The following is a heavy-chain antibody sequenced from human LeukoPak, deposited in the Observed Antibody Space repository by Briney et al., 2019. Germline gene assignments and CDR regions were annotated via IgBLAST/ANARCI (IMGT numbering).Heavy chain of an antibody. CDR1: GVSMSAYQ. V-gene: IGHV4-4*09. Sequence: SETLSLTCTVSGVSMSAYQWSWVRQSPEKGLEWIGCINTKGETSYNPSLKSRVTTSVDTSKSQFSLRLTSVTAADTAVYYCATSNDAKIAPFDHWGQGAPATVSS. CDR3: ATSNDAKIAPFDH. D-gene: IGHD2-21*01. CDR2: INTKGET. J-gene: IGHJ4*02.